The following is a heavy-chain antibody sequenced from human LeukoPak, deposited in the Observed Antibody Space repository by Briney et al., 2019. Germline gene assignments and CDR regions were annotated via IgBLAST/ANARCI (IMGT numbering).Heavy chain of an antibody. CDR3: ARADYYDSSGYYDYHDY. V-gene: IGHV3-7*01. Sequence: GGSLRLSCAASGFTFSSYWMSWVRQAPGKGLEWVANIKQDGSEKYYVDSVKGRFTISRDNAKNSLYLQMNSLRAEDTAVYYCARADYYDSSGYYDYHDYWGQGTLVTVSS. J-gene: IGHJ4*02. D-gene: IGHD3-22*01. CDR1: GFTFSSYW. CDR2: IKQDGSEK.